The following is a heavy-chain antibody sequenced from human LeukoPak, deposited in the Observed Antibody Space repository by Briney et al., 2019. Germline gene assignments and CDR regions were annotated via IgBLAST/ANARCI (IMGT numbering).Heavy chain of an antibody. D-gene: IGHD3-22*01. CDR1: GYTFTSYG. Sequence: GASVKVSCKASGYTFTSYGISWVRQAPGQGLEWMGWISAYNGNTNYAQKLQGRVTMTTDTSTNTAYMELRSLRSDDTAVYYCARDSHYDSSGPLPGYWGQGTLVTVSS. V-gene: IGHV1-18*01. J-gene: IGHJ4*02. CDR2: ISAYNGNT. CDR3: ARDSHYDSSGPLPGY.